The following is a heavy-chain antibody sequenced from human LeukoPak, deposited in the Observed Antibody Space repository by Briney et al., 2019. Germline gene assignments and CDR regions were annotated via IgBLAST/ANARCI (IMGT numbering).Heavy chain of an antibody. CDR3: ARHPYSSSWYYFDY. J-gene: IGHJ4*02. CDR1: GYSLTSYW. D-gene: IGHD6-13*01. Sequence: GESLKISCKGSGYSLTSYWISWVRQMPGKGLEWMGRIDPSDSYTNYSPSFQGHVTISADKSISTAYLQWSSLKASDTAMYYCARHPYSSSWYYFDYWGQGTLVTVSS. CDR2: IDPSDSYT. V-gene: IGHV5-10-1*01.